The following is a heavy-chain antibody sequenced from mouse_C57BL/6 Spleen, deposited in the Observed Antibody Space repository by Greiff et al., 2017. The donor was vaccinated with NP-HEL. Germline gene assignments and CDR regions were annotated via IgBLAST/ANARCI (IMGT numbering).Heavy chain of an antibody. CDR1: GFTFRDYY. D-gene: IGHD4-1*01. V-gene: IGHV5-16*01. Sequence: EVMLVESEGGLVQPGSSMKLSCTASGFTFRDYYMAWVRQVPEKGLEWVANINYDGSSTYYLDSLKSRFIISRDNAKKILYLQMSSLKSEDTAKYYCARVGTWAMDYWGQGTSVTVSS. J-gene: IGHJ4*01. CDR3: ARVGTWAMDY. CDR2: INYDGSST.